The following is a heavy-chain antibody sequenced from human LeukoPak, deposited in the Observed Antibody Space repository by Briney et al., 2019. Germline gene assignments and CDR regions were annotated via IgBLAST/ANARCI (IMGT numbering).Heavy chain of an antibody. CDR3: ARAGRYCSGGGCYY. D-gene: IGHD2-15*01. CDR2: IWYDGSNK. V-gene: IGHV3-33*01. CDR1: GFTFSSYG. J-gene: IGHJ4*02. Sequence: PGRSLRLSCAASGFTFSSYGMHWVRQAPGKGLEWVAVIWYDGSNKYYADSVKGRFTISRDNSKNTLYLQMNSLRAEDTAVYYCARAGRYCSGGGCYYWGQGTLVTVSS.